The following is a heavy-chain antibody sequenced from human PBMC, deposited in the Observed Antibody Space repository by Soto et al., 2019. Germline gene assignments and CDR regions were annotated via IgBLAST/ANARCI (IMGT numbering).Heavy chain of an antibody. CDR1: GGTFSSYA. CDR2: IIPIFGTA. CDR3: ARDPGLAPGLLAAAGKVWFDP. Sequence: SVKVSCKASGGTFSSYAISWVRQAPGQGLEWMGGIIPIFGTANYAQKYQGRVTITADESTSTAYMELSSLRSEDTAVYYCARDPGLAPGLLAAAGKVWFDPWGQGXLVTVYS. J-gene: IGHJ5*02. D-gene: IGHD6-13*01. V-gene: IGHV1-69*13.